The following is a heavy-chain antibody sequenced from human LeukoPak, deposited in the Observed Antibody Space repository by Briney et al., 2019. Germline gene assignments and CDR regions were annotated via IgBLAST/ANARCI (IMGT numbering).Heavy chain of an antibody. D-gene: IGHD4-17*01. V-gene: IGHV3-23*01. Sequence: HPGGSLRLSCAASGFTFSSYAMSWVRQAPGKGLEWVSAISGSGGSTYYADSVKGRFTISRDNSKNTLYLQMDSLRAEDTAVYYCAKAGDYGDYFRWFDPWGQGTLVTVSS. CDR3: AKAGDYGDYFRWFDP. J-gene: IGHJ5*02. CDR1: GFTFSSYA. CDR2: ISGSGGST.